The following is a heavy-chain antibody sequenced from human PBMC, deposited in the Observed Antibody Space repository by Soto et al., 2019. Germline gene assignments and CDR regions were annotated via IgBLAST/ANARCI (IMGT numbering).Heavy chain of an antibody. CDR2: IYYSGST. CDR3: ARENYGSGSFYKRIDY. CDR1: GGSISNGDYY. Sequence: PSETLSLTCTVSGGSISNGDYYWSWIRQPPGKGLEWIGYIYYSGSTYYNPSLKSRLTISLDTSKNQFSLKLSSVTAADTAIYYCARENYGSGSFYKRIDYWGQGTLVTVSS. V-gene: IGHV4-30-4*01. J-gene: IGHJ4*02. D-gene: IGHD3-10*01.